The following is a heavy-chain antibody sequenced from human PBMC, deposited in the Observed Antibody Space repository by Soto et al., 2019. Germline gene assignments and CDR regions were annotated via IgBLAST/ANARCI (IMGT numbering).Heavy chain of an antibody. J-gene: IGHJ4*02. D-gene: IGHD6-19*01. Sequence: GGSLRLSCAASGFTFSSYGMHWVRQAPGKGLEWVAVIWYDGSNKYYADSVKGRFTISRDNSKSTLYLQMNSLRAEDTAVYYCARDYSSGWSDYWGQGTLVTVSS. CDR1: GFTFSSYG. CDR3: ARDYSSGWSDY. V-gene: IGHV3-33*01. CDR2: IWYDGSNK.